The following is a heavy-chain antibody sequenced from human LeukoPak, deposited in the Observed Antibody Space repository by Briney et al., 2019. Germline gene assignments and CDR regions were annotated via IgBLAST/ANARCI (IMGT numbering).Heavy chain of an antibody. V-gene: IGHV1-2*02. CDR1: GYTFTGYY. CDR3: ARDMSGGFGELLSPGGMDV. D-gene: IGHD3-10*01. J-gene: IGHJ6*03. Sequence: ASVKVSCKASGYTFTGYYMHWVRQAPGQGLEWMGWINPNSGGTNYAQKFQGRVTMTRDTSISTAYMEPSRLRSDDTAVYYCARDMSGGFGELLSPGGMDVWGKGTTVTVSS. CDR2: INPNSGGT.